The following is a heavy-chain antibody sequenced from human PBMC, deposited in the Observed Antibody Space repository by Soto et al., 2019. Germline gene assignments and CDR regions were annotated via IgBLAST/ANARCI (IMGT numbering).Heavy chain of an antibody. V-gene: IGHV3-21*01. J-gene: IGHJ6*02. Sequence: GGSLRLSCAASGFTISSYSMNWVRQAPGKGLEWVSSISSSSSYIYYADSVKGRFTISRDNAKNSLYLQMNSLRAEDTAVYYCARGLYSGYDSSPRNYYYGMDVWGQGTTVTVSS. CDR2: ISSSSSYI. D-gene: IGHD5-12*01. CDR1: GFTISSYS. CDR3: ARGLYSGYDSSPRNYYYGMDV.